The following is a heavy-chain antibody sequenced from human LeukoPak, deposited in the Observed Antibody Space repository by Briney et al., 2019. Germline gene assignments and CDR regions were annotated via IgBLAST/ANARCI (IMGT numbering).Heavy chain of an antibody. J-gene: IGHJ3*02. V-gene: IGHV3-7*01. CDR1: GFSFSNHY. CDR2: INEDGSNK. D-gene: IGHD3-22*01. CDR3: ARDRRYYDSSGYYEKNAFDI. Sequence: GGSLRLSCAASGFSFSNHYMRWIRQAPGKGLEWVANINEDGSNKWHLGSVKGRFTVSRDNAKNSLYLQMNSLRAEDTAVYYCARDRRYYDSSGYYEKNAFDIWGQGTMVTVSS.